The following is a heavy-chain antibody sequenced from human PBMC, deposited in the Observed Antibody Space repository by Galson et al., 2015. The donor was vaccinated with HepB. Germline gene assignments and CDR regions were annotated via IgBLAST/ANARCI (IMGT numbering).Heavy chain of an antibody. Sequence: SLRLSCAASGFTFSSYAMTWVRQAPGKGLEWVSTIIVSGATTYYADSVKGRFTISRDNSKNTLYLQMNSLRAEDTAVYYCAKDTKGDYWGQGTLVTVSS. J-gene: IGHJ4*02. CDR3: AKDTKGDY. V-gene: IGHV3-23*01. CDR1: GFTFSSYA. CDR2: IIVSGATT. D-gene: IGHD2-2*01.